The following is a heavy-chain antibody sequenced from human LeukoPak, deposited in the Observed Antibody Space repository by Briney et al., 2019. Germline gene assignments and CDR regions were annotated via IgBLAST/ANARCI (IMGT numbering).Heavy chain of an antibody. CDR3: ARDFDDVNGNFYYIPDF. D-gene: IGHD2-8*01. Sequence: AGGSLRLSCTASGFQFSRNRMHWVRQAPGKGLEWVAFIRYDGTRTFYGDSVKGRFTISSDNSKNTIYLEMNSSRHEDTAVYSCARDFDDVNGNFYYIPDFWGQGTLVTVSS. V-gene: IGHV3-30*02. J-gene: IGHJ4*02. CDR1: GFQFSRNR. CDR2: IRYDGTRT.